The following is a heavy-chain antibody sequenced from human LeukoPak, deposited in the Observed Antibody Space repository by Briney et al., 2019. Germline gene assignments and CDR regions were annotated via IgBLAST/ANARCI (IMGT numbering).Heavy chain of an antibody. CDR1: GFSFSSYA. CDR3: ATSVGSCSTTSCYSQSNDF. J-gene: IGHJ4*02. V-gene: IGHV3-23*01. Sequence: PGGSLRLSCAASGFSFSSYAMSWVRQAPGKRLEWVSSISGSGGSTYYADSVKGRFTISRDNSKNTLSLQMNSLRAEDTAVYFCATSVGSCSTTSCYSQSNDFWGQGTLVTVSS. CDR2: ISGSGGST. D-gene: IGHD2-2*01.